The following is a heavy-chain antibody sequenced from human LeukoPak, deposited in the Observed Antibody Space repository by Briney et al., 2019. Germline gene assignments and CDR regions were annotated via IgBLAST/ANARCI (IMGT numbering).Heavy chain of an antibody. CDR1: GGFISTYY. J-gene: IGHJ4*02. Sequence: SETLSLTCTVSGGFISTYYWSWIRQPPGKGLEWIGFISYSGSTYHNPSLKSRVTMSVDTSKNQFSLNLRSVTAADTAVYYCARDRYSYGFWGQGILVTVSS. CDR2: ISYSGST. D-gene: IGHD5-18*01. V-gene: IGHV4-59*01. CDR3: ARDRYSYGF.